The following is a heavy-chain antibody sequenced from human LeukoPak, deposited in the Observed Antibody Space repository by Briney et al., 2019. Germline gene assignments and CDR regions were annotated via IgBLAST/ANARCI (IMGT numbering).Heavy chain of an antibody. Sequence: PGGSLRLSCATSGXTFSRYWMTWVRQAPGKGLEWVASIKEDGSEKYHVDSVKGRFTVSRDNAKNSLYLQMNSLRVEDTAVYYCARDTGYHTFDYWGQGTLVTVSS. CDR1: GXTFSRYW. CDR2: IKEDGSEK. V-gene: IGHV3-7*05. CDR3: ARDTGYHTFDY. J-gene: IGHJ4*02. D-gene: IGHD5-12*01.